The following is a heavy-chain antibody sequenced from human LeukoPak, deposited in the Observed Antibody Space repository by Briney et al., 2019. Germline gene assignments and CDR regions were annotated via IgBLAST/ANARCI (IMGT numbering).Heavy chain of an antibody. V-gene: IGHV3-30*18. CDR3: AKPYYYGSRSYMDY. Sequence: PGRSLRLSCAASGFTFSSYGMHWVRQAPGKGLEWVAVISYDGSNTYYADSVKGRFTISRDNSKNMLYLQMNGLRAEDTAVYYWAKPYYYGSRSYMDYWGQGTLVTVSS. D-gene: IGHD3-10*01. CDR1: GFTFSSYG. J-gene: IGHJ4*02. CDR2: ISYDGSNT.